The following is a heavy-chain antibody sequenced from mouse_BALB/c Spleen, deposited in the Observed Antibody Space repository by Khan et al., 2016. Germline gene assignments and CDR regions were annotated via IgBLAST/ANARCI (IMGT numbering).Heavy chain of an antibody. D-gene: IGHD2-4*01. CDR1: GYSITSDYA. Sequence: EVQLQESGPGLVKPSQSLSLTCTVTGYSITSDYAWNWIRQFPGNKLEWMGYISYSGSTSYNPSLKSRISITRDTSKNQFFLQLNSVNTEDTATYYCARSPPYDYDGYYYAMDYWGQGTSVTVSS. J-gene: IGHJ4*01. CDR3: ARSPPYDYDGYYYAMDY. CDR2: ISYSGST. V-gene: IGHV3-2*02.